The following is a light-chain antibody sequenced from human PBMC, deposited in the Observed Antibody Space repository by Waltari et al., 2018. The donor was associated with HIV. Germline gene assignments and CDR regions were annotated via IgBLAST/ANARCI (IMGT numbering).Light chain of an antibody. CDR3: AAWDDSLREV. J-gene: IGLJ3*02. CDR2: RNN. CDR1: SSNIGSNF. Sequence: QSVLTQPPSASGTPAKTVTISCSGSSSNIGSNFVYWYQQLPGAAPKLLIYRNNQRPSGVPDRFSGSKSGTSASLAISGLRSEDEADYYCAAWDDSLREVFGGGTKLTVL. V-gene: IGLV1-47*01.